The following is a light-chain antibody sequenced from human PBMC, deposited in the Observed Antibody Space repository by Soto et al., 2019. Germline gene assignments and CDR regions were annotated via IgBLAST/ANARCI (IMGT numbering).Light chain of an antibody. CDR3: AAWDDSLSGLNYV. CDR2: EVS. CDR1: SSDVGAYNY. V-gene: IGLV2-8*01. Sequence: QSALTQPPSASGSVGQSVTISCTGTSSDVGAYNYVSWYQQHPGKAPKLMIYEVSKRPSGVPDRFSGSKSGYTASLTVSGLQAEDEADYYCAAWDDSLSGLNYVFGTGTKVTVL. J-gene: IGLJ1*01.